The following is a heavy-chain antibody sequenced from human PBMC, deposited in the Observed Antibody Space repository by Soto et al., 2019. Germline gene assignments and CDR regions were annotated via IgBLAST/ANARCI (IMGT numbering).Heavy chain of an antibody. J-gene: IGHJ4*02. D-gene: IGHD1-1*01. V-gene: IGHV4-59*01. CDR2: IHYSGST. Sequence: SETLSLTCTVSGGSISSDYWSWIRQPPGKGLEWIGYIHYSGSTNYNPSLNSRVTISVDTSKNQFSLKLSSVTAADTAVYYCARGTGSYLDYWGQGTLVTVSS. CDR3: ARGTGSYLDY. CDR1: GGSISSDY.